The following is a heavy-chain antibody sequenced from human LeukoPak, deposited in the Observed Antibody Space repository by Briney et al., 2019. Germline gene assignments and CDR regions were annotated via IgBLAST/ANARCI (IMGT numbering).Heavy chain of an antibody. CDR3: ARVRAAKDAEYFQH. D-gene: IGHD2-15*01. CDR1: GGSISSGDYY. V-gene: IGHV4-30-4*01. CDR2: IYYSGST. J-gene: IGHJ1*01. Sequence: NPSETLSLTCTVSGGSISSGDYYWSWLRQPPGKGLEWIGYIYYSGSTYYNPSLKSRVTISVDTSKNQFSLKLSSVTAADTAVYYCARVRAAKDAEYFQHWGQGTLVTVSS.